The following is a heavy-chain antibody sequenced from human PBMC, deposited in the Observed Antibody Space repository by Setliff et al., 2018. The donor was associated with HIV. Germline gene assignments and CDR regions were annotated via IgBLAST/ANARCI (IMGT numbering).Heavy chain of an antibody. V-gene: IGHV4-28*06. D-gene: IGHD3-22*01. CDR2: IYHNGNT. Sequence: PSETLSLTCAVSGYSISSSSWWAWFRQPPGKGLEWIGYIYHNGNTNYNPSLRSRVTMSIDTSKNQFFLKLSSVTALDTATYYCARMGNSYDSSGSYDYFDYWGQGTLVTVSS. CDR3: ARMGNSYDSSGSYDYFDY. J-gene: IGHJ4*02. CDR1: GYSISSSSW.